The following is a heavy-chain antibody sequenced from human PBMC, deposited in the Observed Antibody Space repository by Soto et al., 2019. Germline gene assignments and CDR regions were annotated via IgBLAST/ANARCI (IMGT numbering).Heavy chain of an antibody. D-gene: IGHD6-13*01. CDR1: GDLFNNHA. CDR2: ISPLFSTT. Sequence: QVQLVQSGAEVKEPGSSVKVSCKASGDLFNNHAFNWVRQAPGQGLEWMGRISPLFSTTNYAQKVQGRVTIGADELTTSVYLEVNNLESDDTAMYYCAASSAIAAAGYFKFWGQGTLVTVSP. J-gene: IGHJ4*02. CDR3: AASSAIAAAGYFKF. V-gene: IGHV1-69*01.